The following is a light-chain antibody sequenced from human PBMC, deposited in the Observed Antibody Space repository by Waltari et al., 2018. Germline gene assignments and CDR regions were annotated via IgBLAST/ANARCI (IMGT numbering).Light chain of an antibody. CDR1: QNLSANY. CDR3: HQSAGSPQT. J-gene: IGKJ2*01. CDR2: GAS. V-gene: IGKV3-20*01. Sequence: EIVMTQSPGILSLSPGERATLSCRASQNLSANYVAWYQHRPGQPPRLLIFGASSRAAGIPDRFSGRGSATDFTLTINRLEPEDFTMYFCHQSAGSPQTFGQGTKLDIK.